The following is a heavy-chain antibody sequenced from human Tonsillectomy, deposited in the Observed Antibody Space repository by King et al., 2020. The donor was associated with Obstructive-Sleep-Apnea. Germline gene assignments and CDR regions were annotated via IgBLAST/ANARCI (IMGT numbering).Heavy chain of an antibody. CDR3: ARDLPVVAATSTA. CDR1: GGSISSSSYY. J-gene: IGHJ5*02. V-gene: IGHV4-39*07. Sequence: QLQESGPGLVKPSETLSLTCTVSGGSISSSSYYWGWIRQPPGKGLEWIGSIYYSGSTYYNPSLKSRVTISVDTSKNQFSLKLSSVTAADTAVYYCARDLPVVAATSTAWGQGTLVTVSS. CDR2: IYYSGST. D-gene: IGHD2-15*01.